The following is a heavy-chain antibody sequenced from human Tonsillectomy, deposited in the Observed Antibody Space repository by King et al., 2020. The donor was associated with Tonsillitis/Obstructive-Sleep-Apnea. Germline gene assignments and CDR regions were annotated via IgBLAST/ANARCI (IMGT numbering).Heavy chain of an antibody. V-gene: IGHV3-30*18. CDR1: GFTFSSYG. Sequence: QLVQSGGGVVQPGRSLRLPCAASGFTFSSYGMHWVRPAPGKGLEWVAVILFGGSNKYFSDSVKGRFTISRDNSKNTLYLQMNSLRAEDTAVYYCAKDRTTVTSPDYWGQGTLVTVSS. J-gene: IGHJ4*02. CDR2: ILFGGSNK. CDR3: AKDRTTVTSPDY. D-gene: IGHD4-17*01.